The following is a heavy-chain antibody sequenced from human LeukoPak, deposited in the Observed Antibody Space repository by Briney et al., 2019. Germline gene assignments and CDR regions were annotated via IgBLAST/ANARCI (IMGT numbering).Heavy chain of an antibody. CDR2: IHYTGTT. V-gene: IGHV4-39*07. J-gene: IGHJ4*02. D-gene: IGHD6-13*01. CDR1: GGSISSDNYY. CDR3: ARGLGYSSSWYPSPLPRTFDY. Sequence: SETLSLTCTVSGGSISSDNYYWGWIRQPPGKGLEWIGGIHYTGTTFYNPSLKSRVTLSVDTSKNQFSLMVSSVTAADTAVYYCARGLGYSSSWYPSPLPRTFDYWGQGTLVTVSS.